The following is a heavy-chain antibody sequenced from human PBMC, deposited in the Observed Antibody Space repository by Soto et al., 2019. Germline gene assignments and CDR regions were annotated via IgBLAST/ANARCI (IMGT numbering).Heavy chain of an antibody. J-gene: IGHJ6*02. D-gene: IGHD2-2*01. Sequence: GSLRVSCAASGVTLSDHYMDWVRQAPVKGLEWVGRTRNKANSYTTEYAASVKGRFTISRDDSKNSLYLQMNSLKTEDTAVYYCARGGYCSSTSCYSDYYGLDVWGQGNTVTVSS. CDR1: GVTLSDHY. V-gene: IGHV3-72*01. CDR3: ARGGYCSSTSCYSDYYGLDV. CDR2: TRNKANSYTT.